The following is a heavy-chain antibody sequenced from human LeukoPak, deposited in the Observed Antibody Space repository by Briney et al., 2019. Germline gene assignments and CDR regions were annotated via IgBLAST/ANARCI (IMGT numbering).Heavy chain of an antibody. V-gene: IGHV3-66*01. D-gene: IGHD6-25*01. Sequence: GGSLRLSCAASGFSVSNNDMSWVRQAPGKGLEWVSVIYSGGGTYYADSVKGRFTISRDNSKNTLYLQMNSLRAEDTAVYYCARGVRRRPDAFDIWGQGTMVTVSS. J-gene: IGHJ3*02. CDR2: IYSGGGT. CDR1: GFSVSNND. CDR3: ARGVRRRPDAFDI.